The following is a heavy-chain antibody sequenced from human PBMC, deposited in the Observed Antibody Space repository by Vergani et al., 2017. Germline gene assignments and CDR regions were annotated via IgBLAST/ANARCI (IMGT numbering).Heavy chain of an antibody. J-gene: IGHJ6*03. V-gene: IGHV2-5*04. CDR1: GFSLNTRGVS. Sequence: QITLKESGPTLVKPTQTLTLTCTFSGFSLNTRGVSVAWIRQPPGKALDWLALMYWNDDQHYSPSLNNRVTINKDTSKNQVVLTMTNMDYVDTGTYYCVYRKTECGTTGCFYPFYYYYYMDVWGKGTTVTVSS. CDR2: MYWNDDQ. D-gene: IGHD1-7*01. CDR3: VYRKTECGTTGCFYPFYYYYYMDV.